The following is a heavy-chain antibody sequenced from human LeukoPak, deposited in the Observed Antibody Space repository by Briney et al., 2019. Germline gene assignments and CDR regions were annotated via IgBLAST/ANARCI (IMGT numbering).Heavy chain of an antibody. D-gene: IGHD3-22*01. Sequence: SETLSLTCTVSGGSISTYYWSWSRQPPGKGLEWIGYIYYTGSTSYNPSLKSRVTISVDTSKNQFSLKLSSVTAADTAVYYCARRGYFDNWGQGTLVTVSS. CDR1: GGSISTYY. CDR3: ARRGYFDN. J-gene: IGHJ4*02. CDR2: IYYTGST. V-gene: IGHV4-59*08.